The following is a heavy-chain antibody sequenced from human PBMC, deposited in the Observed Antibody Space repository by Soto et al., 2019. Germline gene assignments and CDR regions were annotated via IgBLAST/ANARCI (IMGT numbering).Heavy chain of an antibody. D-gene: IGHD5-12*01. V-gene: IGHV3-30-3*01. Sequence: QVQLVESGGGVVQPGRSLRLSCAASGFTFSSYAMHWVRQAPGKGLEWVAVISYDGSNKYYADSVKGRFTISRDNSKNTLYLXMNSLRAEDTAVYYCAREESRDGYNYFVYWGQGTLVTVSS. CDR3: AREESRDGYNYFVY. CDR1: GFTFSSYA. CDR2: ISYDGSNK. J-gene: IGHJ4*02.